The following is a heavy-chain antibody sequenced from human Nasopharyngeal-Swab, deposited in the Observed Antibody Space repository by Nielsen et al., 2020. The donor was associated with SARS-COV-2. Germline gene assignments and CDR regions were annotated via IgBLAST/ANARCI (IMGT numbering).Heavy chain of an antibody. CDR3: ASYCGGDCCAFDY. CDR1: GGSFSGYY. D-gene: IGHD2-21*02. J-gene: IGHJ4*02. CDR2: INHRGST. Sequence: SETLSLTCAVYGGSFSGYYWSWIRQPPGKGLEWVGEINHRGSTTYNPSLKRRVTISVDTSKKHSTLKLRAVTAADTAVYYCASYCGGDCCAFDYWGQGTLVTVSS. V-gene: IGHV4-34*01.